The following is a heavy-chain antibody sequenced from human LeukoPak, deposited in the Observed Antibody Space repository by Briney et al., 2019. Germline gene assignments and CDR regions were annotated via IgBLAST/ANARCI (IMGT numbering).Heavy chain of an antibody. CDR2: IYHDGST. V-gene: IGHV4-4*02. D-gene: IGHD3-3*01. J-gene: IGHJ5*02. CDR3: ASSGYYAPHP. CDR1: GDSFSSDNW. Sequence: SETLSLTCAVSGDSFSSDNWWSWLRPPPGKGLEWIGEIYHDGSTNYNPSLKSRVTISVDKLKNQFSMNLRSVTAADTAVYYCASSGYYAPHPWGQGTLVIVSS.